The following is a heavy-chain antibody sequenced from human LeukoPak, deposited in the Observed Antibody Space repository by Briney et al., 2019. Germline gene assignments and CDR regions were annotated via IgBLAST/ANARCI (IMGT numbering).Heavy chain of an antibody. D-gene: IGHD6-13*01. J-gene: IGHJ4*02. Sequence: GGSLRLSCAASGFTFDDYAMHWVRQAPGKGLEWVSGISWNSGSIGYADSVKGRFTISRDNAKNSLYLQMNSLRADDTALYYCAKGGGYSSSWYLYFDYWGQGTLVTVSS. CDR2: ISWNSGSI. V-gene: IGHV3-9*01. CDR3: AKGGGYSSSWYLYFDY. CDR1: GFTFDDYA.